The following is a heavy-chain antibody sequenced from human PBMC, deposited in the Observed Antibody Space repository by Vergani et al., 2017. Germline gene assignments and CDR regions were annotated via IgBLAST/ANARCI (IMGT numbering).Heavy chain of an antibody. CDR1: GFTSAGYA. J-gene: IGHJ5*02. Sequence: EVQLEESGGGLVLPGRSLRLSCVASGFTSAGYAMHWVRQAPGKGLEWVSGISWNSNSIGYADSVKGRFTISRDNAKNSLYLQMNSLRAEDTALYYCAKDLGTSSGGGWFDHWGEGTVVTVSS. D-gene: IGHD6-6*01. CDR2: ISWNSNSI. CDR3: AKDLGTSSGGGWFDH. V-gene: IGHV3-9*02.